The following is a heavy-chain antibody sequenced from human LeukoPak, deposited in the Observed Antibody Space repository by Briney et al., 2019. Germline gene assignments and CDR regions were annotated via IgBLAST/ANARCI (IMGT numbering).Heavy chain of an antibody. Sequence: SETLSLTCAVYGGSFSVYYWSWIRQPPGKGLEWIGEINHSGSTNYNPSLKSRVTISVDTSKNQFSLKLSSVTAADTAVYYCARDLLLVYYYGMDVWGQGTTVTVSS. J-gene: IGHJ6*02. V-gene: IGHV4-34*01. CDR1: GGSFSVYY. CDR2: INHSGST. CDR3: ARDLLLVYYYGMDV. D-gene: IGHD2-8*02.